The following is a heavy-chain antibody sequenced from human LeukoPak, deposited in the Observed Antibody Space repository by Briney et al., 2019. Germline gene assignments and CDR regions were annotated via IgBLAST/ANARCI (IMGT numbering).Heavy chain of an antibody. J-gene: IGHJ3*02. CDR1: GDSISLSFYY. CDR3: ARGPVGGTTYNDGDAFDI. CDR2: VYYSGTT. V-gene: IGHV4-39*07. Sequence: PSETLSLTCSVSGDSISLSFYYWGWIRQPPGKALEWIGSVYYSGTTSYNPSLKSRVTISVDMSKNHFSLRLRSVTAADTAMYYCARGPVGGTTYNDGDAFDIWGQGTMVTVSS. D-gene: IGHD1-7*01.